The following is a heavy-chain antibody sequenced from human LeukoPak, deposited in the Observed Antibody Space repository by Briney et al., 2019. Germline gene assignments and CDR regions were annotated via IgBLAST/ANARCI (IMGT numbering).Heavy chain of an antibody. Sequence: SETLSLTCAVYGGSFSGYYWSWIRQPPGKGLEWIGEINHSGSTNYNPSLKSRVTISVDTSKNQFSLKLSSVTAADTAVYYCARLRDGDYFYYYYMDVWGKGTTVTVSS. J-gene: IGHJ6*03. D-gene: IGHD4-17*01. V-gene: IGHV4-34*01. CDR1: GGSFSGYY. CDR2: INHSGST. CDR3: ARLRDGDYFYYYYMDV.